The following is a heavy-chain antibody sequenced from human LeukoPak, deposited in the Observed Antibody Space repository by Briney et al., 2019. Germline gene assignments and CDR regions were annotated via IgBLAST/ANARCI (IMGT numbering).Heavy chain of an antibody. J-gene: IGHJ4*02. Sequence: GGSLRLSCAASGLTFSSYSMNWVRQAPGKGLEWVSSISSSSSYIYYADSVKGRFTISRDNAKNSLYLQMNSLRAEDTAVYYCAREYCSGGSCYFDYWGQGTLVTVSS. CDR2: ISSSSSYI. CDR3: AREYCSGGSCYFDY. D-gene: IGHD2-15*01. CDR1: GLTFSSYS. V-gene: IGHV3-21*01.